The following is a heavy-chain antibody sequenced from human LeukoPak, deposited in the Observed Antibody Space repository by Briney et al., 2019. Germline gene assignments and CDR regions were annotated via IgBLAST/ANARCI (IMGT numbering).Heavy chain of an antibody. CDR3: ARARSLGIVATSFDY. CDR2: IWYDGSSK. J-gene: IGHJ4*02. Sequence: PGGSLRLSCAAYGFTFTIYGMHWVRHAPGKGLEWVAVIWYDGSSKYYADSVKGRFTISRDNSKNTLYLQMNRLRAEDTAVYYCARARSLGIVATSFDYWGQGTLVTVSS. V-gene: IGHV3-33*01. D-gene: IGHD5-12*01. CDR1: GFTFTIYG.